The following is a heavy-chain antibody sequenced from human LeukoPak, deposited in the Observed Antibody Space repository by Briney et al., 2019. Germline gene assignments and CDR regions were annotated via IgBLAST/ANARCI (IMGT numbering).Heavy chain of an antibody. J-gene: IGHJ4*02. CDR3: ARATVDSSGYYYVFHFDY. V-gene: IGHV4-34*01. D-gene: IGHD3-22*01. CDR2: INHSGST. CDR1: GGSFSGYY. Sequence: SETLSLTCAVYGGSFSGYYWSWIRQPPGKGLEWIVEINHSGSTNYNPSLKSRVTMSVDTSKNQFSLKLSSVTAADTAVYYCARATVDSSGYYYVFHFDYWGQGTLVTVSS.